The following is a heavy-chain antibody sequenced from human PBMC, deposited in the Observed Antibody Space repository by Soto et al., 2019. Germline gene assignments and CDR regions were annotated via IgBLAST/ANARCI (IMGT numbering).Heavy chain of an antibody. CDR3: TTVKFGTDYDFWSGYGHFDY. CDR2: IKSKTDGGTT. Sequence: GGSLRLSCAASGFTFSNAWMSWVRQAPGKGLEWVGRIKSKTDGGTTDYAAPVKGRFTISRDDSKNRLYLQMNSLKTEDTAVYYCTTVKFGTDYDFWSGYGHFDYWGQGTLVTVSS. J-gene: IGHJ4*02. V-gene: IGHV3-15*01. D-gene: IGHD3-3*01. CDR1: GFTFSNAW.